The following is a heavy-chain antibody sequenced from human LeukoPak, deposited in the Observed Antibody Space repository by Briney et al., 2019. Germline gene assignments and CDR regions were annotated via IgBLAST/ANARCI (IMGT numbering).Heavy chain of an antibody. CDR1: GGSISTYY. V-gene: IGHV4-59*01. D-gene: IGHD6-13*01. CDR2: IYYSGAT. J-gene: IGHJ4*02. Sequence: SETLSLTCTVSGGSISTYYWNWIRQPPGKGLEWIGYIYYSGATNYNPSLKSRVTISVDTSKNQFSLKLSSVTAADTAVYYCARGVYIAAAQYGFWGQGTLVTVSS. CDR3: ARGVYIAAAQYGF.